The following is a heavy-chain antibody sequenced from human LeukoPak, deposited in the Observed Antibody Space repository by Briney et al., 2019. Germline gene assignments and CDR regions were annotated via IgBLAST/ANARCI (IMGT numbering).Heavy chain of an antibody. CDR2: ISGSGGST. CDR3: ARDKLRWFDY. Sequence: GGSLRLSCAASGFTFSSYGMHWVRQAPGKGLEWVSAISGSGGSTYYADSVKGRFTISRDNSKNTLYLQMNSLRAEDTAVYYCARDKLRWFDYWGQGTLVTVSS. V-gene: IGHV3-23*01. CDR1: GFTFSSYG. D-gene: IGHD4-23*01. J-gene: IGHJ4*02.